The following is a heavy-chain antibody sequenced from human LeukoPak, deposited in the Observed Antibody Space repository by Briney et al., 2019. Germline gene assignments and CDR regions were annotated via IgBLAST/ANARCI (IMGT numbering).Heavy chain of an antibody. CDR2: IIPIFGTA. D-gene: IGHD6-19*01. J-gene: IGHJ4*02. CDR3: AGAVAGPSTMDY. Sequence: SVKVSCKASGGTFSSYAISWVRQAPGQGLEWMGGIIPIFGTANYAQKFQGRVTITADESTSTAYMELSSLRSEDTAVYYCAGAVAGPSTMDYWGQGALVTVSS. CDR1: GGTFSSYA. V-gene: IGHV1-69*13.